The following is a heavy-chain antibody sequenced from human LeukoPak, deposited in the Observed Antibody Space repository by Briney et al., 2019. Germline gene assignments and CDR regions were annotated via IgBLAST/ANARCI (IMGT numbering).Heavy chain of an antibody. CDR1: GGSISGYY. Sequence: PSETLSLTCTVSGGSISGYYWSWIRQPPGKGLEWIGYIYYSGSTNYNPSLKSRVTISVDTSKNQFSLKLSSVTAADTAVYYCASSPGPHAFDIWGQGTMVTVSS. CDR2: IYYSGST. V-gene: IGHV4-59*01. J-gene: IGHJ3*02. CDR3: ASSPGPHAFDI.